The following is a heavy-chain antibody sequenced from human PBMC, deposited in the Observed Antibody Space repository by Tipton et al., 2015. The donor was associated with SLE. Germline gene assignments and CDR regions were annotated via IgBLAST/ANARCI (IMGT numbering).Heavy chain of an antibody. CDR1: GGTFSSYA. V-gene: IGHV1-69*06. Sequence: QVQLVQSGAEVKKPGSSVKVSCKASGGTFSSYAISWVRQAPGQGLEWMGGIIPIFGTTNYAQKFQGRVTITADKSTSTAYMELSSLRAEDTAVYYCAKDRYSDLYYYMDVWGKGTTVTVSS. CDR2: IIPIFGTT. CDR3: AKDRYSDLYYYMDV. J-gene: IGHJ6*03. D-gene: IGHD5-12*01.